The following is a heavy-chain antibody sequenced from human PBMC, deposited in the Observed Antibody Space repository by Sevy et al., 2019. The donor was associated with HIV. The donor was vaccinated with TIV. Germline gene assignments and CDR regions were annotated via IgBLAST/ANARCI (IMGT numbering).Heavy chain of an antibody. J-gene: IGHJ4*02. Sequence: GGSLRLSCAASGFTFSSYAMHWVRQAPGKGLEWVAVISYDGSNKYNADSVKGRFTISRGNSKNTLYLQMNSQRAEDTAGYYCATDNLGGELSFVVGRADNDYWGQGTLVTVSS. CDR3: ATDNLGGELSFVVGRADNDY. CDR1: GFTFSSYA. CDR2: ISYDGSNK. D-gene: IGHD3-16*02. V-gene: IGHV3-30-3*01.